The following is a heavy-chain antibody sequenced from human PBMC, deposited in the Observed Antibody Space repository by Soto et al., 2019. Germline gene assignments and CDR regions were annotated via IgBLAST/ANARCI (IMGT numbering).Heavy chain of an antibody. CDR1: GYNFASYW. V-gene: IGHV5-10-1*03. CDR3: ARLNYGDND. Sequence: EVQLAQSGAEVKKPGEALRISCKGSGYNFASYWISWVRQMPGKGLEWMGRIDPSDSYTNYSPSFQGHVTISVDKSISTAYLQWSSLNASDNAMYYRARLNYGDNDWGQGTLVTVSS. J-gene: IGHJ4*02. D-gene: IGHD4-17*01. CDR2: IDPSDSYT.